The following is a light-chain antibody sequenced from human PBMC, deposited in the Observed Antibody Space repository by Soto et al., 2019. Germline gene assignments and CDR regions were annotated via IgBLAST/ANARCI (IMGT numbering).Light chain of an antibody. J-gene: IGKJ4*01. CDR1: QSVSINY. CDR2: GIS. CDR3: QQYNNWLPLT. Sequence: EIVLTQSPATLPLSPGERATLSCRASQSVSINYFASYQQKPGQAPRLLIYGISIRATGIPARFSGSGSGTEFTLTISSLQSEDFAVYYCQQYNNWLPLTFGGGTKVDI. V-gene: IGKV3-15*01.